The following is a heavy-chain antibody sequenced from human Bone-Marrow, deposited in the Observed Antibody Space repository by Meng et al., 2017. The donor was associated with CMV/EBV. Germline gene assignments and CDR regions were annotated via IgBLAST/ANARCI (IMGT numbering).Heavy chain of an antibody. CDR2: ISSSSSYI. CDR3: ARARRGRITIFGVATFMDV. Sequence: GESLKISCAASGFTFSSYWMHWVRQAPGKGLEWVSSISSSSSYIYYADSVKGRFTISRDNAKNSLYLQMNSLRAEDTAVYYCARARRGRITIFGVATFMDVWGQGTTVTVSS. D-gene: IGHD3-3*01. J-gene: IGHJ6*02. V-gene: IGHV3-21*01. CDR1: GFTFSSYW.